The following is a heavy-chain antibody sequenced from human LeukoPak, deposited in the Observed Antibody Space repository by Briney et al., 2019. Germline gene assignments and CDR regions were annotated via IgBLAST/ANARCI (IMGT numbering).Heavy chain of an antibody. D-gene: IGHD2-15*01. CDR1: GFTFSDYN. CDR2: ISRSGSTK. Sequence: EAGGSLRLSCAASGFTFSDYNMRWIRQAPGKGLEWVSSISRSGSTKYYADSVKGRFTISRDNAKNSLFLQMNSLRAEDTAVYYCARVLRYCSGGNCYSVGLGYMDVWGKGTTVTISS. J-gene: IGHJ6*03. CDR3: ARVLRYCSGGNCYSVGLGYMDV. V-gene: IGHV3-11*01.